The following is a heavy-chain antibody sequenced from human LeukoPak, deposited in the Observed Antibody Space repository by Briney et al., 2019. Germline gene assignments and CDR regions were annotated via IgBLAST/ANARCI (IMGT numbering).Heavy chain of an antibody. CDR3: GRGLGGAAAETR. Sequence: GGFLRLSCAASGFTFSSYAMSWVRQAPGKGLEWVSAISGSGGSTYYADSVKGRFTISRDNSKNTLYLQMNSLRIEDTAVYYCGRGLGGAAAETRGGQGTLVTVSS. D-gene: IGHD6-13*01. CDR1: GFTFSSYA. J-gene: IGHJ4*02. V-gene: IGHV3-23*01. CDR2: ISGSGGST.